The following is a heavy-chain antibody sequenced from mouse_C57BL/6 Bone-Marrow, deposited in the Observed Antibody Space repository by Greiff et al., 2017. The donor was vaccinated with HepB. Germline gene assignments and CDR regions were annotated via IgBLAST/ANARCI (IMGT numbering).Heavy chain of an antibody. V-gene: IGHV1-80*01. CDR3: ARYGNYVFYFDY. Sequence: VQLQQSGAELVKPGASVKISCKASGYAFSSYRMNWVKQRPGKGLEWIGQIYPGDGDTNYNGKFKGKATLTADKSSSTAYMQLSSLTSEDSAVYFCARYGNYVFYFDYWGQGTTLTVSS. CDR2: IYPGDGDT. CDR1: GYAFSSYR. J-gene: IGHJ2*01. D-gene: IGHD2-1*01.